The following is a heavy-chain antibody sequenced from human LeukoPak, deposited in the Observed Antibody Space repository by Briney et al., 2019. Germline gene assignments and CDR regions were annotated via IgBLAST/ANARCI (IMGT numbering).Heavy chain of an antibody. CDR2: IIPILGTA. J-gene: IGHJ4*02. Sequence: SVKVSCKASGGTFSSYTISWVRQAPGQGLEWMGRIIPILGTANYAQKFQGRVTITADESTSTAYMELSSLRSEDTAVYYCARLDTPRHVDYWGQGTLVTVSS. CDR3: ARLDTPRHVDY. CDR1: GGTFSSYT. V-gene: IGHV1-69*08.